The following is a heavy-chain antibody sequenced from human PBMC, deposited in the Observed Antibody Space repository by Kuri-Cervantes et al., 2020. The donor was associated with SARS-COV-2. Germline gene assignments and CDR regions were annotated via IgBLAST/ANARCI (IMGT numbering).Heavy chain of an antibody. CDR2: TYYRSKWYN. CDR3: ARQNDFWSGHSFDP. D-gene: IGHD3-3*01. Sequence: SQTLSLTCAIPGDSVSSNSAAWNWIRQSPSRGLEWLGRTYYRSKWYNDYAVSVKSRITINPGTSKNQFSLRLRSMTDADTAVYYCARQNDFWSGHSFDPWGPGILVTVSS. J-gene: IGHJ5*02. V-gene: IGHV6-1*01. CDR1: GDSVSSNSAA.